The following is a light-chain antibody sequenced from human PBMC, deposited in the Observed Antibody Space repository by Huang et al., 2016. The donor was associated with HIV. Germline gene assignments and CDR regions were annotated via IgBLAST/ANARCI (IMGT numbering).Light chain of an antibody. CDR1: QSVLSTSNNKNY. J-gene: IGKJ1*01. V-gene: IGKV4-1*01. CDR3: QQYHSSPWT. CDR2: WAS. Sequence: DIVMTQSPDSLAVSLGERATINCKSSQSVLSTSNNKNYLAWVQQKPGQPPKLLIYWASTRDSGVPDRFSGSGSGTGFTLTISSLQAEDVALYYCQQYHSSPWTFGQGTKVEIK.